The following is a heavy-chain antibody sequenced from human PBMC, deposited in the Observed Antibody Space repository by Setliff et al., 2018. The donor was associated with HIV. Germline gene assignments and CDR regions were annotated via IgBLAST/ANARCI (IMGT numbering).Heavy chain of an antibody. D-gene: IGHD6-6*01. CDR2: IIPILGIA. V-gene: IGHV1-69*10. Sequence: ASVKVSCKASGGTSSSYAISWVRQAPGQGLEWMGGIIPILGIANYAQKFQGRVTITADKSTSTAYMELSSLRSEDTAVYYCARVREEQLAPLPNWYFDLWGRGTLVTVSS. J-gene: IGHJ2*01. CDR1: GGTSSSYA. CDR3: ARVREEQLAPLPNWYFDL.